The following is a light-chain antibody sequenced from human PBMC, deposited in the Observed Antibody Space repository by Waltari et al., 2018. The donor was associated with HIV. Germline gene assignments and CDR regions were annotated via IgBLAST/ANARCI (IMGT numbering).Light chain of an antibody. CDR1: SSTVESYNL. J-gene: IGLJ2*01. V-gene: IGLV2-23*02. CDR2: EFT. Sequence: QSALTQPASVSGSPGQSITISCTGPSSTVESYNLVSWSQQHPGKAPKLIIYEFTKRPSGFPNRLSGAKSGNTASLTISVLQTEDEADYYCCSYAGSRSVVFGGGTMLTVL. CDR3: CSYAGSRSVV.